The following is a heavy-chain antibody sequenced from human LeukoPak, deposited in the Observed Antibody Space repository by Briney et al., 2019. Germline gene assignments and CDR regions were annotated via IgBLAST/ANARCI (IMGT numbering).Heavy chain of an antibody. Sequence: ASVKVSCKASGYTFTRDYMHWVRQAPGQGLEWMAVINPSGDGTSYAQKFQGRVTMTRNVSTSTVYMELSSLRSEDTAMYYCARTCCSETSKFDYWGQGTLVTVSS. CDR3: ARTCCSETSKFDY. CDR2: INPSGDGT. J-gene: IGHJ4*02. CDR1: GYTFTRDY. D-gene: IGHD2-15*01. V-gene: IGHV1-46*01.